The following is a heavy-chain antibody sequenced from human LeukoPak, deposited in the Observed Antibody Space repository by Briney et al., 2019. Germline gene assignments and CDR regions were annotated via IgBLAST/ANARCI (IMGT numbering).Heavy chain of an antibody. CDR1: GYSFTSYW. CDR2: IYPGDSGT. J-gene: IGHJ4*02. Sequence: GESLKISCKGSGYSFTSYWIGWVRQMPGKGLEWMGIIYPGDSGTRYSPSFQGQVTISADKSISTAYLQWSSLKASDTAMYYCARHLRNYDILTGQIDYWGQGTLVTVSS. V-gene: IGHV5-51*01. D-gene: IGHD3-9*01. CDR3: ARHLRNYDILTGQIDY.